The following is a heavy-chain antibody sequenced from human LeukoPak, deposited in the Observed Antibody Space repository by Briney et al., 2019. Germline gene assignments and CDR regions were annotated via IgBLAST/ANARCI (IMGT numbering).Heavy chain of an antibody. CDR1: GGSISSSSYY. D-gene: IGHD3-22*01. J-gene: IGHJ4*02. CDR3: ARQQYYDSSGYCFDY. CDR2: IYYSGST. V-gene: IGHV4-39*01. Sequence: SETLSLTCTVSGGSISSSSYYWGWIRQPPGKGLEWIGSIYYSGSTYYNPSLKSRVTISVDTSKNQFSLKLSSVIAADTAVYYCARQQYYDSSGYCFDYWGQGTLVTVSS.